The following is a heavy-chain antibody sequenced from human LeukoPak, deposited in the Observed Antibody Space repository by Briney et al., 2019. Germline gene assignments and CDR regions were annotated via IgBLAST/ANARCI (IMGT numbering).Heavy chain of an antibody. CDR1: GGSISSYY. CDR2: IYYSGST. CDR3: ARERVRGVSFGNFDP. J-gene: IGHJ5*02. D-gene: IGHD3-10*01. V-gene: IGHV4-59*01. Sequence: KPSETLSLTCTVSGGSISSYYWSWIRQPPGKGLEWIGYIYYSGSTNYNPSLKSRVTISVDTSKNQFSLKLSSVTAADTAVYYCARERVRGVSFGNFDPWGQGTLVTVSS.